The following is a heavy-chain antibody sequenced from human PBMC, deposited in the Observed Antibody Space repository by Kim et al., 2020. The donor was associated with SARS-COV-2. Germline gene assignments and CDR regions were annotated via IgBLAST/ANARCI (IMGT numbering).Heavy chain of an antibody. V-gene: IGHV3-43*02. CDR2: ISGDGSST. D-gene: IGHD6-19*01. CDR3: AKDIGLEVGIDAFDI. CDR1: GFTFDDYA. Sequence: GGSLRLSCAASGFTFDDYAMHWVRQAPGKGLEWVSFISGDGSSTYYADSVKGRFTISRDNSKNSLYLQMNSLRTEDTALYYCAKDIGLEVGIDAFDIWGQGTMVTVSS. J-gene: IGHJ3*02.